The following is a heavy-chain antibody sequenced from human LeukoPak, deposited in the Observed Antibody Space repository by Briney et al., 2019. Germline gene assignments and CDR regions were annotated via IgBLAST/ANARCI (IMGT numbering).Heavy chain of an antibody. D-gene: IGHD1-1*01. Sequence: GGSLRLSCAASGFTVSRNYMSWVRQAPGKGLEWVSVSYSGGDTYYPDSVKGRFTVSRDNPKNSVYLQMNSLRAEDTAVYFCARSPVLDRNDWSFADWGQGTLVTVSS. CDR3: ARSPVLDRNDWSFAD. CDR1: GFTVSRNY. V-gene: IGHV3-53*01. CDR2: SYSGGDT. J-gene: IGHJ4*02.